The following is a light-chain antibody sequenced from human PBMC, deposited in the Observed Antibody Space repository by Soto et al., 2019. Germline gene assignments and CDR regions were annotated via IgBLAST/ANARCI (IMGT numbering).Light chain of an antibody. Sequence: DIQMTQSPSSLSASVGDTITITCRASQGISNSLNWYQQKPGKAPRLLIYDASSLLSGVPSRFSGSGSGTDFTLTIASLQPEDFSTYYCQQSDSTPYTFGQGTKVEI. CDR2: DAS. J-gene: IGKJ2*01. CDR1: QGISNS. V-gene: IGKV1-39*01. CDR3: QQSDSTPYT.